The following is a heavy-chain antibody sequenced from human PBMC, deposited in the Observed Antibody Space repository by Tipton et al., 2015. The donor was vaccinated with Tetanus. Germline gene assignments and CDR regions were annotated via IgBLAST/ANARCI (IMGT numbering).Heavy chain of an antibody. D-gene: IGHD3-22*01. CDR1: GGSISSGGYY. J-gene: IGHJ5*02. V-gene: IGHV4-31*03. CDR3: AKGAARYYYDLSLPT. CDR2: IYYSGST. Sequence: TLSLTCTVSGGSISSGGYYWSWIRQYPGKGLEWIGYIYYSGSTYYNPSLKSRVIISADTSKDQFSLKLSSVTAADTAVYYCAKGAARYYYDLSLPTWGQGTLVTVSS.